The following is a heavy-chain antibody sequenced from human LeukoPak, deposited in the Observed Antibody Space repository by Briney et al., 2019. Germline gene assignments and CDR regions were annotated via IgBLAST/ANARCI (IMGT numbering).Heavy chain of an antibody. J-gene: IGHJ4*02. CDR3: AKDRLGSSFSFDY. CDR2: IRYDGSNK. Sequence: GGSLRLSCAASGFTFSSYGMHWVRQAPGKGLEWVAFIRYDGSNKYYADSVKGRFTISRDNSKNTLYPQMNSLRAEDTAVYYCAKDRLGSSFSFDYWGQGTLVTVSS. CDR1: GFTFSSYG. D-gene: IGHD6-6*01. V-gene: IGHV3-30*02.